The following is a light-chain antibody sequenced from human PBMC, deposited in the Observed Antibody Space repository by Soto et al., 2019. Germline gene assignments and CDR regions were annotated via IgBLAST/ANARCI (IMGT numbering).Light chain of an antibody. CDR3: QQYNKWPPIT. V-gene: IGKV3-15*01. J-gene: IGKJ5*01. CDR2: GAS. Sequence: EIVMKQSPATLSVSPGERATLSCRASQSVKTNLAWYQQKPGQAPRLLIYGASSRATDIPSRFSGSGSGTEFTLTISSLQSEDFAVYFCQQYNKWPPITFGQGTRLEI. CDR1: QSVKTN.